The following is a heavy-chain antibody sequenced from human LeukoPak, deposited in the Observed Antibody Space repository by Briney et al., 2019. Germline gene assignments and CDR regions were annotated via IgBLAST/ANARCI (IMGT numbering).Heavy chain of an antibody. CDR2: INPASGAT. V-gene: IGHV1-46*01. D-gene: IGHD4-11*01. Sequence: GASVKVSCKASGYSFTDFHVHWVRQAPGQGLEWVGIINPASGATTYAQKFQGRAIMTGDMSTSTVYMELSGLGSEDTAVYYCAREVSWTTVTTRHYFYYYMDVWGKGTTVTVSS. CDR3: AREVSWTTVTTRHYFYYYMDV. CDR1: GYSFTDFH. J-gene: IGHJ6*03.